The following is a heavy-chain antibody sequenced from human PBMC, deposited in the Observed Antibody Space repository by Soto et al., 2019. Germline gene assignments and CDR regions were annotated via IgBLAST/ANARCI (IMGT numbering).Heavy chain of an antibody. D-gene: IGHD3-10*01. Sequence: PGGSLRLSCAASGFTFSSYAMSWVRQAPGKGLEWVSAISGSGGSTYYADSVKGRFTISRDNSKNTLYLQMNSLRAEDTAVYYCAKEMDLEYYYGSGEDTKKAFPVDYWGQGTLVTVSS. V-gene: IGHV3-23*01. CDR2: ISGSGGST. J-gene: IGHJ4*02. CDR1: GFTFSSYA. CDR3: AKEMDLEYYYGSGEDTKKAFPVDY.